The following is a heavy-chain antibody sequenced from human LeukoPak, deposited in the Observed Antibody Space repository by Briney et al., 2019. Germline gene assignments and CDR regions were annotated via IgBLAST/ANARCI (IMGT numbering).Heavy chain of an antibody. D-gene: IGHD6-19*01. CDR2: ISWNSDRI. V-gene: IGHV3-9*01. CDR3: VRDRGSGWYGRYFGMDV. J-gene: IGHJ6*02. Sequence: GRSLRLSCGASGFNFADYAVHWVRQGPGKGLEWVSGISWNSDRIEYADSVKGRFTISRDNAKKSLFLQMNSLTTEDTALYYCVRDRGSGWYGRYFGMDVWGQGTTVTVFS. CDR1: GFNFADYA.